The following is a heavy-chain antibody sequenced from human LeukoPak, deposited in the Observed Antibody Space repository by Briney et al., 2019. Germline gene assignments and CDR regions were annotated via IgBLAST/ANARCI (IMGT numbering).Heavy chain of an antibody. CDR3: ATSLHYDYVWGSYTYYFDY. CDR1: GGTFSSYA. CDR2: IIPIFGTA. Sequence: ASVKVSCKASGGTFSSYAISWVRQAPGQGLEWMGGIIPIFGTANYAQKFQGRVTITTDESTSTAYMELSSLRSEDTAVYYCATSLHYDYVWGSYTYYFDYWGQGTLVTVSS. D-gene: IGHD3-16*01. J-gene: IGHJ4*02. V-gene: IGHV1-69*05.